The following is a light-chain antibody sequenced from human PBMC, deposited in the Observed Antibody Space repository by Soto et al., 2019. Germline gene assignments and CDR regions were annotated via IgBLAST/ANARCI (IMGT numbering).Light chain of an antibody. J-gene: IGKJ3*01. CDR3: QQYGSSLIT. CDR1: QSVSSSY. Sequence: EIVLTQSPGTLSLSPGERATLSCRASQSVSSSYLGWYQQKPGQAPRLLIYGASSRATGIPDRLSGSGSGTDFTLTISRLEPQDFAVYYCQQYGSSLITFGPGTKVDIK. CDR2: GAS. V-gene: IGKV3-20*01.